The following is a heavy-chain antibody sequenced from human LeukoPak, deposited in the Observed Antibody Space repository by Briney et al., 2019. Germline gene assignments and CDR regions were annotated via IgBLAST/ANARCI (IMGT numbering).Heavy chain of an antibody. CDR2: ISSTGDTT. Sequence: PGGSLRLSCSASGFTLRSYAMHWVRQAPGKGLEYVSAISSTGDTTYYANSVKGRFTISRDNSKNTLYLQMSSLRAEDTAVYYCVVWELQSEYLQHWGQGTLVTVSS. V-gene: IGHV3-64D*09. CDR3: VVWELQSEYLQH. J-gene: IGHJ1*01. D-gene: IGHD1-26*01. CDR1: GFTLRSYA.